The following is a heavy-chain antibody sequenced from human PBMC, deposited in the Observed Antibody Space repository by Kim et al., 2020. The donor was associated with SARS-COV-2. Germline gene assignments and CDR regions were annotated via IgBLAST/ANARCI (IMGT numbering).Heavy chain of an antibody. CDR2: INHSGST. D-gene: IGHD5-18*01. J-gene: IGHJ4*02. V-gene: IGHV4-34*01. CDR1: GGSFSGYY. Sequence: SETLSLTCAVYGGSFSGYYWSWIRQPPGKGLEWIGEINHSGSTNYNPSLKSRVTISVDTSKNQLSLKLSSVTAADTAVYYCARGFGGTVMVTWYRYWGQGTLVTVSS. CDR3: ARGFGGTVMVTWYRY.